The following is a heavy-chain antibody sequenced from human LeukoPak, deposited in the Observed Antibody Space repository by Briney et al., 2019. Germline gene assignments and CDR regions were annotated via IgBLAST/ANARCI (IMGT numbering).Heavy chain of an antibody. J-gene: IGHJ4*02. CDR2: IYYSGST. CDR3: ARKGIAAAGYYFDY. Sequence: PSQTLSLTCTVSGGSISSGDYYWSWIRQPPGKGLEWIGYIYYSGSTYYNPSLKSRVTISVDTSKNQFSLKLSSVTAADTAVYYCARKGIAAAGYYFDYWGQGTLVTVSS. D-gene: IGHD6-13*01. CDR1: GGSISSGDYY. V-gene: IGHV4-30-4*08.